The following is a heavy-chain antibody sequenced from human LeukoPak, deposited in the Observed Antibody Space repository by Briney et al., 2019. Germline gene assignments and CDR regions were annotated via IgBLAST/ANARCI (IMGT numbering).Heavy chain of an antibody. CDR3: ARAEVYYYYGMDV. V-gene: IGHV4-30-2*01. J-gene: IGHJ6*02. CDR1: GGSISSGGYY. Sequence: PSETLSLTCTVSGGSISSGGYYWSWIRQPPGKGLEWIGYIYHSGSTYYNPSLKSRVTISVDRSKNQFSLKLSSVTVADTAVYYCARAEVYYYYGMDVWGQGTTVTVSS. CDR2: IYHSGST.